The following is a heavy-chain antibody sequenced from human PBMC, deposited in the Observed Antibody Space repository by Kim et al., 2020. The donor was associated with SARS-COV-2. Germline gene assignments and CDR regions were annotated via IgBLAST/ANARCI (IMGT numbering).Heavy chain of an antibody. D-gene: IGHD1-26*01. J-gene: IGHJ4*02. Sequence: GYADSVKGRFTISRDNAKNSLYLQMNSLRAEDTALYYCAKASGSYSFVDYWGQGTLVTVSS. V-gene: IGHV3-9*01. CDR3: AKASGSYSFVDY.